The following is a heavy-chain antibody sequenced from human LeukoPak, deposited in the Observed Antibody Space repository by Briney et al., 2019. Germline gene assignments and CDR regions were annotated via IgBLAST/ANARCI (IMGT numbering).Heavy chain of an antibody. CDR2: IYYSGST. V-gene: IGHV4-59*08. CDR3: ARHPASLSSSSIPFDY. D-gene: IGHD6-6*01. CDR1: GGSISSYY. J-gene: IGHJ4*02. Sequence: SETLSLTCTVSGGSISSYYWSWIRQPPGKGLEWTGYIYYSGSTNYNPSRKSRVTISVDTSKTQFSLKLSSVTAADTAFYYCARHPASLSSSSIPFDYWGQGTVVTVSS.